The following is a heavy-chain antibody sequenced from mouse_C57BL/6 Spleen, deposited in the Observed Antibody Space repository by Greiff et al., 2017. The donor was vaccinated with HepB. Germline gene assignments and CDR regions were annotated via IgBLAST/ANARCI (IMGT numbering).Heavy chain of an antibody. D-gene: IGHD2-3*01. CDR3: ARDCGWLLSPMDY. Sequence: EVQLVESGGGLVKPGGSLKLSCAASGFTFSSYAMSWVRQTPEKRLEWVATISDGGSYTYYPDNVKGRFTISRDNAKNNLYLQMSHLKSEDTAMYYCARDCGWLLSPMDYWGQGTSVTVSS. CDR1: GFTFSSYA. J-gene: IGHJ4*01. V-gene: IGHV5-4*01. CDR2: ISDGGSYT.